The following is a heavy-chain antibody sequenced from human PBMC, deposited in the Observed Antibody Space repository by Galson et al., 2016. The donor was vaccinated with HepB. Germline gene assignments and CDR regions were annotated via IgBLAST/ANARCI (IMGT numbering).Heavy chain of an antibody. CDR1: GDTFGGPW. J-gene: IGHJ5*02. CDR3: ARPPGTNNWFDT. Sequence: QSGAEVKKPGESLKISCKDSGDTFGGPWIAWVRQMPEKGLEWMGIIYPGDSDTKYSPSFQGHVTISADKSTRTAYLQWISLKASDTAIYYCARPPGTNNWFDTWGQGAQVTVSS. V-gene: IGHV5-51*01. CDR2: IYPGDSDT.